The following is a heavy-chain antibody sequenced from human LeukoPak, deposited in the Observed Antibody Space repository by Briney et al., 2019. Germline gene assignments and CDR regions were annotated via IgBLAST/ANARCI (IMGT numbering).Heavy chain of an antibody. D-gene: IGHD3-22*01. J-gene: IGHJ5*02. Sequence: SVKVSCKASGGTFSSYAISWVRQAPGQGLEWMGGIIPIFGTANYAQKFQGRVTITADESTSTAYMELSSLRSEDTAVYYCAYYYDSSGQFDPWGQGTLVTVSS. V-gene: IGHV1-69*13. CDR2: IIPIFGTA. CDR1: GGTFSSYA. CDR3: AYYYDSSGQFDP.